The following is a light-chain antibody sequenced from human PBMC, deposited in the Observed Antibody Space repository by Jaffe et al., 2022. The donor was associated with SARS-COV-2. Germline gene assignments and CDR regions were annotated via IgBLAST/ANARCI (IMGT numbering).Light chain of an antibody. CDR2: ENN. CDR1: TSNVGNNY. CDR3: RTWDTSLGVGV. Sequence: QSVLTQPPSVSAAPGQKVTISCSGTTSNVGNNYISWYQQLPGTAPKLLIYENNKRPSGIPDRFSGSKSGTSATLGITGLQTGDEADYYCRTWDTSLGVGVFGGGTKLTVL. V-gene: IGLV1-51*02. J-gene: IGLJ2*01.